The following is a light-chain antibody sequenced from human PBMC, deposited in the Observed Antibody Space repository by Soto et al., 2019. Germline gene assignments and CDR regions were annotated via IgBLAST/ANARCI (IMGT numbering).Light chain of an antibody. CDR3: CSYAGSATLV. J-gene: IGLJ3*02. CDR2: EST. V-gene: IGLV2-23*01. Sequence: QSVLTQPASVSGSPGQSITISCTGTSSDVGSHNVVSWYQQHPGKAPKLVIYESTKRPSGVPNRFSGSRSGNTASLTISGLQAEDEGDYYCCSYAGSATLVFGGGTKVTVL. CDR1: SSDVGSHNV.